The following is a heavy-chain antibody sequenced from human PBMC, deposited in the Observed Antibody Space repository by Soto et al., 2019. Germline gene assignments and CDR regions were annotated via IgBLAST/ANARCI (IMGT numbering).Heavy chain of an antibody. D-gene: IGHD4-4*01. CDR3: ARHSYYSNTLLFDP. CDR1: GGSITGYY. CDR2: IHYSGST. V-gene: IGHV4-59*08. J-gene: IGHJ5*02. Sequence: PSETLSLTCTASGGSITGYYWSWIRQPPGKGPEWIGNIHYSGSTNYNPSLKSRVTISVDTSKNQFSLRLSSVTAAETAVYYCARHSYYSNTLLFDPWGQGTLVTVSS.